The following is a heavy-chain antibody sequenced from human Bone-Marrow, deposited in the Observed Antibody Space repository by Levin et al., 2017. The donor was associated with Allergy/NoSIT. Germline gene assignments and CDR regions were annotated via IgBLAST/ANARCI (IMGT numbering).Heavy chain of an antibody. CDR1: AHTFMNYG. Sequence: EASVKVSCKASAHTFMNYGITWVRQAPGQGIEWMGWISAYIHNIKYAQKFQGRVTMTRDTSTNTVYMDLRSLRSDDTAVYYCARDPRPGGSWSLRPYYFEAWGQGTLVTVSS. D-gene: IGHD6-13*01. CDR2: ISAYIHNI. J-gene: IGHJ4*02. V-gene: IGHV1-18*01. CDR3: ARDPRPGGSWSLRPYYFEA.